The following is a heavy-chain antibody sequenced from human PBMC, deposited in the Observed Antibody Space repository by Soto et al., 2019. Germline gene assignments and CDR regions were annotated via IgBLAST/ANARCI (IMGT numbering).Heavy chain of an antibody. J-gene: IGHJ4*02. D-gene: IGHD4-17*01. CDR3: AKDLARYGDFGLIDY. Sequence: QPGGSLRLSCAASGFTFSSYGMHWVRQAPGKGLEWVAVISYDGSNKYYADSVKGRFTISRDNSKNTLYLQMNSLRAEDTAVYYCAKDLARYGDFGLIDYWGQGTLVTVSS. CDR1: GFTFSSYG. CDR2: ISYDGSNK. V-gene: IGHV3-30*18.